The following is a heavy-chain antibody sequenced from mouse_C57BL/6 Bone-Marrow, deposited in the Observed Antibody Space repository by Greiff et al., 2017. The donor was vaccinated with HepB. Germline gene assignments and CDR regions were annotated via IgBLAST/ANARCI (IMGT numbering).Heavy chain of an antibody. Sequence: QVQLQQPGAELVMPGASVKLSCKASGYTFTSYWMHWVKQRPGQGLEWIGEIDPSDSYTNYNQKFKGKSTLTVDKSSSTAYMQLSSLTSEDSAVYYCARKPRGYYAMDYWGQGTSVTVSS. V-gene: IGHV1-69*01. J-gene: IGHJ4*01. D-gene: IGHD2-10*02. CDR3: ARKPRGYYAMDY. CDR2: IDPSDSYT. CDR1: GYTFTSYW.